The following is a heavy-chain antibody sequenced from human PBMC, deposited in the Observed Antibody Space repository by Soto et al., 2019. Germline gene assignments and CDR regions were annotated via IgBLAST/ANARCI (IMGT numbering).Heavy chain of an antibody. D-gene: IGHD4-17*01. Sequence: QVQLQESGPGLVKASQTLSLTCTVSGGSISSGDYNWSWIRQPPGKGLEWIGYIYYSGYTYNNPSLKSRVTISVDTSKNQLSLKLSSVTAADTAVYYCARSGDYVPFDYWGQGTLVTVSS. CDR1: GGSISSGDYN. CDR2: IYYSGYT. J-gene: IGHJ4*02. V-gene: IGHV4-30-4*01. CDR3: ARSGDYVPFDY.